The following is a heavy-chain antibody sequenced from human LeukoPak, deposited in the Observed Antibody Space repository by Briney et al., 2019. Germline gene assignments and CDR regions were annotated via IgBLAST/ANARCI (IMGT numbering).Heavy chain of an antibody. V-gene: IGHV3-23*01. Sequence: GGSLRLSCAASGFTFSSYAMTWVRQAAGEGLEWVSAISGSGGSTHYADSVKGRFTISRANSKNTLYLQMNSLRAEDTAVYYCAKGITIFGVNTIWYYFDYWGQGTLVTVSS. CDR3: AKGITIFGVNTIWYYFDY. CDR2: ISGSGGST. J-gene: IGHJ4*02. D-gene: IGHD3-3*01. CDR1: GFTFSSYA.